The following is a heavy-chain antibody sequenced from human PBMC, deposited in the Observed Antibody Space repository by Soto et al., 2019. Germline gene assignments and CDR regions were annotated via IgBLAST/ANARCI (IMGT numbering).Heavy chain of an antibody. J-gene: IGHJ4*02. V-gene: IGHV4-34*01. Sequence: KQSQTLSLTCAVYGGSFSGYYWSWIRQPPGKGLEWIGEINHSGSTNYNPSLKSRVTISVDTSKNQFSLKLSSVTAADTAVYYCATGAYCSGGSCYNYWGQGTLVTVSS. CDR3: ATGAYCSGGSCYNY. CDR1: GGSFSGYY. CDR2: INHSGST. D-gene: IGHD2-15*01.